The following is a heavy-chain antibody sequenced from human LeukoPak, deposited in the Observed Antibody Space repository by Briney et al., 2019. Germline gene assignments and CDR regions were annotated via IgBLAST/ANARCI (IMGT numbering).Heavy chain of an antibody. Sequence: GGSLRLSWTPSGFTFKYYDMYWVRQAPGKGLEWVASIRYDGSNEYYADSVKGRFTISRDNSKNTLYLQMNSLRAEDTAVYYCAKGRLPGDYWGQGTLVTVSS. D-gene: IGHD2-21*02. J-gene: IGHJ4*02. V-gene: IGHV3-30*02. CDR2: IRYDGSNE. CDR3: AKGRLPGDY. CDR1: GFTFKYYD.